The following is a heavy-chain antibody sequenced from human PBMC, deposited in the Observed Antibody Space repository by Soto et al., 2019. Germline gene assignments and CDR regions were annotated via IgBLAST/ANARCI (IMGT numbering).Heavy chain of an antibody. V-gene: IGHV4-61*01. Sequence: SETLSLTCTVSGGSVSSGSYYWSWIRQPPGKGLEWIGYIYYSGSTNYNPSLKSRVTISVDTSKNQFSLKLSSVTAADTAVYYCARAKRGWPIAAAGTTYYFDYWGQGTLVTVSS. CDR1: GGSVSSGSYY. J-gene: IGHJ4*02. CDR3: ARAKRGWPIAAAGTTYYFDY. CDR2: IYYSGST. D-gene: IGHD6-13*01.